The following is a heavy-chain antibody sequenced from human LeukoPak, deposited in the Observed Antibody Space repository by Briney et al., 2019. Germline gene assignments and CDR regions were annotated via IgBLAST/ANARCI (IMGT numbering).Heavy chain of an antibody. J-gene: IGHJ6*02. CDR1: GFTFDDYA. Sequence: GGSLRLSCAASGFTFDDYAMHWVRQAPGKGLEWVSGISWKSDSIGYAYSVKGRFTISRDNAKNSLYLQMNSLRAEDTALYYCAKENYDILTGSLSEGMDVWGRGTTVTVSS. CDR2: ISWKSDSI. CDR3: AKENYDILTGSLSEGMDV. V-gene: IGHV3-9*01. D-gene: IGHD3-9*01.